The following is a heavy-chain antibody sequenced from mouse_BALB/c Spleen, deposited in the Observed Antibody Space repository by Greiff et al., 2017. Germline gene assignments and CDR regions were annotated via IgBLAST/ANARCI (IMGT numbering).Heavy chain of an antibody. J-gene: IGHJ3*01. CDR2: ISTYYGDA. CDR1: GYTFTDYA. CDR3: ARNLLRGFAY. V-gene: IGHV1S137*01. D-gene: IGHD2-10*01. Sequence: VQVVESGAELVRPGVSVKISCKGSGYTFTDYAMHWVKQSHAKSLEWIGVISTYYGDASYNQKFKGKATMTVDKSSSTAYMELARLTSEDSAIYYCARNLLRGFAYWGQGTLVTVSA.